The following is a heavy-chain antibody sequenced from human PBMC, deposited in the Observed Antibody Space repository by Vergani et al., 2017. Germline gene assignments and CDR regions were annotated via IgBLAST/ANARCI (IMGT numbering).Heavy chain of an antibody. J-gene: IGHJ6*02. D-gene: IGHD3-22*01. CDR3: ARGRYYYVSSGRRLDG. CDR2: IYTSGST. CDR1: GGSISTYY. Sequence: QVQLQESGPGLVKPSETLSLTCTVSGGSISTYYWSWIRQPAGKGLEWIGRIYTSGSTNYNPSLKSRVTMSVDTSKNQFSRRLSSVTAADTAVDYCARGRYYYVSSGRRLDGWGQGTTVTVSS. V-gene: IGHV4-4*07.